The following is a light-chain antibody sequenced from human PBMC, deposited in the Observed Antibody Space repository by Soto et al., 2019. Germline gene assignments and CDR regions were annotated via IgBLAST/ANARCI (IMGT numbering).Light chain of an antibody. Sequence: DIQMTQSPSSLSASVGDRVIITCQASQDINSYLNWYQQKPGKAPKLLIYDASNLEAGVPSRFSGSGSGTHFTFTISRLQPEDIATYYCQQYDNLPTFGQGTRLEIK. V-gene: IGKV1-33*01. CDR1: QDINSY. CDR3: QQYDNLPT. J-gene: IGKJ5*01. CDR2: DAS.